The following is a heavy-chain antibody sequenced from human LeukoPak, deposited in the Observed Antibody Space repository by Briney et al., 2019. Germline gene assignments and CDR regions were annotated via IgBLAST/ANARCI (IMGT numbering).Heavy chain of an antibody. CDR2: IYYSGST. V-gene: IGHV4-30-4*01. D-gene: IGHD3-3*01. CDR3: ARHYYAVNY. CDR1: GDSISSGDFY. Sequence: SETLSLTCTVSGDSISSGDFYWSWSRQPPGKGLEWIGYIYYSGSTSYNPSLKSRVAISVDTSKNQFSLKLSSVTAADTAVYYCARHYYAVNYWGQGTLVTVSS. J-gene: IGHJ4*02.